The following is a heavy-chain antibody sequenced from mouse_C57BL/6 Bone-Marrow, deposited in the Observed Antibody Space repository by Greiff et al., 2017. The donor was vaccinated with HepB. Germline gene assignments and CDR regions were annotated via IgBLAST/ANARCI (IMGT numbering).Heavy chain of an antibody. V-gene: IGHV1-81*01. J-gene: IGHJ4*01. CDR3: ARGPPMAASMDY. CDR2: IYPRSGNT. D-gene: IGHD3-3*01. Sequence: VQVVESGAELARPGASVKLSCKASGYTFTSYGISWVKQRTGQGLEWIGEIYPRSGNTYYNEKFKGKATLTADKSSSTAYMELRSLTSEDSAVYFCARGPPMAASMDYWGQGTSVTVSS. CDR1: GYTFTSYG.